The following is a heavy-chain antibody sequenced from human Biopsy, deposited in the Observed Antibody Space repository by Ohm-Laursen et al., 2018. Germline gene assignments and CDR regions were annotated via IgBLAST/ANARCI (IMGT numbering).Heavy chain of an antibody. CDR3: VLASFDY. CDR2: INPGGNST. J-gene: IGHJ4*02. V-gene: IGHV1-46*01. Sequence: SSVKVSCKVSGYIFTELSIHWVRQSPGKGLEWMGIINPGGNSTVYTQNFQGRVTMTWDTSTTTVYMELSSLRSEDTAVYYCVLASFDYWGQGTLVTVPS. CDR1: GYIFTELS.